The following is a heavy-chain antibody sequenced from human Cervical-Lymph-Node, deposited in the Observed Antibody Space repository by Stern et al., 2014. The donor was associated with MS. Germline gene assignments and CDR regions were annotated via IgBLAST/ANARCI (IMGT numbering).Heavy chain of an antibody. CDR3: AHSIDYYGSGSYYNFDY. CDR1: GFSLSTSGVG. CDR2: IYWNDDK. D-gene: IGHD3-10*01. Sequence: SGPPLVKPTQTLTLTCTFSGFSLSTSGVGVGWIRQPPGKALEWLALIYWNDDKRYSPSLKSRLTITKDTSKNQVVLTMTNMDPVDTATYYCAHSIDYYGSGSYYNFDYWGQGTLVTVSS. V-gene: IGHV2-5*01. J-gene: IGHJ4*02.